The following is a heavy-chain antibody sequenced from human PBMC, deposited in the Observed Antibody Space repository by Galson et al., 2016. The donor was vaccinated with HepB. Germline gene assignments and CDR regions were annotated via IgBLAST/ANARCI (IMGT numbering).Heavy chain of an antibody. D-gene: IGHD2-21*02. CDR3: AKSLLGVTLVSYYYGMDV. CDR1: GFTFINYV. J-gene: IGHJ6*02. V-gene: IGHV3-23*01. Sequence: SLRLSCAASGFTFINYVMNWVRQAPGEGLEWVSAISGSGSNTYYEDSVNGRFTISRDNSKNTLFLQMNSLRAEDTAVYYCAKSLLGVTLVSYYYGMDVWGQGTTVTVSS. CDR2: ISGSGSNT.